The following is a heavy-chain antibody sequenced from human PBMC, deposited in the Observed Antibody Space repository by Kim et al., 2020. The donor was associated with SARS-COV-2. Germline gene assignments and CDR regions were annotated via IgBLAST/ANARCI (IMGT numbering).Heavy chain of an antibody. V-gene: IGHV1-3*01. Sequence: ASVKVSCKASGYTFTSYAMHWVRQAPGQRLEWMGWINAGNGNTKYSQKFQGRVTITRDTSASTAYMELSSLRSEDTAVYYCARVPSYYDFWSGYQPNYYFDYWGQGTLVTVSS. D-gene: IGHD3-3*01. CDR1: GYTFTSYA. J-gene: IGHJ4*02. CDR2: INAGNGNT. CDR3: ARVPSYYDFWSGYQPNYYFDY.